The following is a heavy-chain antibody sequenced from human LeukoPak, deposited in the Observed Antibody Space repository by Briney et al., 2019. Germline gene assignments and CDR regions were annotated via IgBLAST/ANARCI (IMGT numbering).Heavy chain of an antibody. D-gene: IGHD7-27*01. J-gene: IGHJ4*02. CDR3: ARHGDHNFDS. CDR1: GFTVRSNY. V-gene: IGHV3-11*01. CDR2: ISSSGTTM. Sequence: PGGSLRLSCAVSGFTVRSNYMSWVRQAPGKGLEWVSYISSSGTTMYYADSVKGRFTISRDNAKNSLYLQMNSLRAEDTAVYYCARHGDHNFDSWGQGTLVTVSS.